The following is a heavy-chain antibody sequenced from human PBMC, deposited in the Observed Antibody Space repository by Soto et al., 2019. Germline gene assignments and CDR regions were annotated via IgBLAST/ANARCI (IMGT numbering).Heavy chain of an antibody. CDR2: IKSKTDGGKT. CDR3: TTWYCSSTSCYAGGV. D-gene: IGHD2-2*01. CDR1: GFTFSNAW. V-gene: IGHV3-15*07. Sequence: GGSLRLSCAASGFTFSNAWMNWVRQAPGKGLEWVGRIKSKTDGGKTDYAAPVKGRFTISRDDSKNTLYLQMNSLKTEDTAVYYCTTWYCSSTSCYAGGVWGQGTTVTVSS. J-gene: IGHJ6*02.